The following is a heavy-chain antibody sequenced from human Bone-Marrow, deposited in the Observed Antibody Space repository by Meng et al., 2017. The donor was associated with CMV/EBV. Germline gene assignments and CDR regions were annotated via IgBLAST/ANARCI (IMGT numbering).Heavy chain of an antibody. V-gene: IGHV4-61*01. CDR1: GGSVRTGSYY. Sequence: GSLRLSCTVSGGSVRTGSYYWSWIRQPPGKGLEWIGKLRYSGSTNYNPSLKSRVTISVDTSKNQFSLRLSSVTAADTAVYYCARVRVGAYCGGDCYLFDYWGQGTLVTVSS. J-gene: IGHJ4*02. CDR3: ARVRVGAYCGGDCYLFDY. CDR2: LRYSGST. D-gene: IGHD2-21*01.